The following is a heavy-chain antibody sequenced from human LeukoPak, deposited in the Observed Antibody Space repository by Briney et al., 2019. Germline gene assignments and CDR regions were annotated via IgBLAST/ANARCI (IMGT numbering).Heavy chain of an antibody. CDR2: ISWNSGSI. Sequence: GGSLRLSCAASGFTFDDYAMHWVRQAPGKGLEWVSGISWNSGSIGYADSVKGRFTISRDNAKNSLYLQMNSLRAEDMALYYCAKGGFWSGYSGYFDYWGQGTLVTVSS. CDR1: GFTFDDYA. V-gene: IGHV3-9*03. J-gene: IGHJ4*02. CDR3: AKGGFWSGYSGYFDY. D-gene: IGHD3-3*01.